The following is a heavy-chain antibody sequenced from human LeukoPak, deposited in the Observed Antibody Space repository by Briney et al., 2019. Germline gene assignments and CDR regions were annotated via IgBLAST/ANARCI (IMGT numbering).Heavy chain of an antibody. CDR3: ARDKGSGWYLGQPY. CDR2: INWNGGST. D-gene: IGHD6-19*01. V-gene: IGHV3-20*04. Sequence: GGSLRLSCAASGFTFDDYGMSWVRQAPGKGLEWVSGINWNGGSTGYADSVKGRFTISRDNSKNTLYLQMNSLRAEDTAVYYCARDKGSGWYLGQPYWGQGTLVTVSS. J-gene: IGHJ4*02. CDR1: GFTFDDYG.